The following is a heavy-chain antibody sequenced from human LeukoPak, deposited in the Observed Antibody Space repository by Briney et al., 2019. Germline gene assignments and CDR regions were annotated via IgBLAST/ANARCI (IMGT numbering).Heavy chain of an antibody. D-gene: IGHD4-17*01. V-gene: IGHV4-38-2*01. CDR3: ARAGYGDSDFDY. CDR2: IYHSGNT. J-gene: IGHJ4*02. CDR1: GGAFSSYY. Sequence: SETLSLTCVVYGGAFSSYYWGWIRQPPGKGLEWIGSIYHSGNTYYNPSLKSRVTISLDTSKNQFSLKLSSVTAADTAMYYCARAGYGDSDFDYWGQGTLVTVSS.